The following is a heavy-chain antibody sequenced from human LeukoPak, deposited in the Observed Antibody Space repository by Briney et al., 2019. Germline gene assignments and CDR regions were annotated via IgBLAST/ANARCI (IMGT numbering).Heavy chain of an antibody. J-gene: IGHJ6*03. CDR1: GYTFTSYD. CDR3: ARGPLYYYDSSGYYYSPDYYYTDV. CDR2: MNPNSGNT. D-gene: IGHD3-22*01. Sequence: ASVKVSCKASGYTFTSYDINWVRQATGQGLEWMGWMNPNSGNTGYAQKFQGRVTITRNTSISTAYMELSSLRSEDTAVYYCARGPLYYYDSSGYYYSPDYYYTDVWGKGTTVTVSS. V-gene: IGHV1-8*03.